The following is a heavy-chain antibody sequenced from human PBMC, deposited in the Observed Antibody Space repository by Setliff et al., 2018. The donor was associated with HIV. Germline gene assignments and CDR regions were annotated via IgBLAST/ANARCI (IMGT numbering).Heavy chain of an antibody. D-gene: IGHD3-3*01. CDR2: IHYGGGT. Sequence: SETLSLTCSVSGGSTESYFWIWMRQPPGKGLEWIGHIHYGGGTYYNPSLESRLTISLGKSKNQFSLKLNAVTAADTAVYYCASEKKAWSVSDSFYEYWGQGVPITVSS. CDR1: GGSTESYF. CDR3: ASEKKAWSVSDSFYEY. J-gene: IGHJ4*02. V-gene: IGHV4-59*08.